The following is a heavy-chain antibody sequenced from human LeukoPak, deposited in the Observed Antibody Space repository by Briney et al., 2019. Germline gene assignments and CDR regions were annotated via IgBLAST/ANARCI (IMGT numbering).Heavy chain of an antibody. D-gene: IGHD1-26*01. V-gene: IGHV3-33*01. CDR3: AREVVAATFYFDY. CDR2: IWDDGSNK. CDR1: AFTFTTDC. Sequence: GRSLTLSCAPYAFTFTTDCMRCVRQPPGKGLGWEAVIWDDGSNKYYADSVKGRFTISRDNSKNTLYLQMNSLRAEDTAVYYCAREVVAATFYFDYWGEGTLVTVSS. J-gene: IGHJ4*02.